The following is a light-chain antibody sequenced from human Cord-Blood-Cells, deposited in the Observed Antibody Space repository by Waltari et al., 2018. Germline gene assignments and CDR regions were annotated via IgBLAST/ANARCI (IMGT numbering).Light chain of an antibody. J-gene: IGLJ2*01. V-gene: IGLV2-23*01. CDR2: EGS. Sequence: QSALTQPASVSGSPGQSITISCTGTSSDVGSYNLVSWYQQHPGKAPKLMIYEGSKRRSGFSNRFYGSKSGNTASLTISGLQAEDEADYYCCSYAGSSTFVVFGGGTKLTVL. CDR3: CSYAGSSTFVV. CDR1: SSDVGSYNL.